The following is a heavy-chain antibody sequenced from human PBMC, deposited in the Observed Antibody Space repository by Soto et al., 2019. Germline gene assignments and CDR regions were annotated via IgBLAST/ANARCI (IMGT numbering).Heavy chain of an antibody. D-gene: IGHD3-9*01. CDR3: ALSHSILTGYYYFDY. J-gene: IGHJ4*02. CDR2: IYSGGST. CDR1: GGSISGQY. V-gene: IGHV4-4*07. Sequence: PSETLSLTCTVSGGSISGQYWSWIRQPAGKGPEWIGRIYSGGSTNFNPSLKSRVTMSVDTSKNQFSLKLISVTAADTAVYYCALSHSILTGYYYFDYWGQGVLVTVSS.